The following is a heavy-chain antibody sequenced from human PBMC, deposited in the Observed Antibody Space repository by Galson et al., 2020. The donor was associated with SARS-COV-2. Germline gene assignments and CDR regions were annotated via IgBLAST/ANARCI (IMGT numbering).Heavy chain of an antibody. Sequence: GESLKISCAASGFTFSSYWMSWVRQAPGKGLEWVANIKQDGSEKYYVDSVKGRFTISRDNAKNSLYLQMNSLRAEDTAVYYCARALWGYSYGSDYWGQGTLVTVSS. V-gene: IGHV3-7*01. CDR1: GFTFSSYW. CDR3: ARALWGYSYGSDY. J-gene: IGHJ4*02. D-gene: IGHD5-18*01. CDR2: IKQDGSEK.